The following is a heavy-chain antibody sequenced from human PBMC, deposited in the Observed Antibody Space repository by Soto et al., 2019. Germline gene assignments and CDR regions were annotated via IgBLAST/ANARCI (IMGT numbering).Heavy chain of an antibody. D-gene: IGHD4-4*01. CDR2: IYYSGST. Sequence: SETLSLTCTVSGGSITTSYYYWDWIRQPPGKGLEWIGTIYYSGSTDYNPYLKSRVTISVDTSKNQFSLKLNSVTAADTAVYYCARRAGFSNFDHWFDPWGQGILVTVSS. J-gene: IGHJ5*02. V-gene: IGHV4-39*01. CDR1: GGSITTSYYY. CDR3: ARRAGFSNFDHWFDP.